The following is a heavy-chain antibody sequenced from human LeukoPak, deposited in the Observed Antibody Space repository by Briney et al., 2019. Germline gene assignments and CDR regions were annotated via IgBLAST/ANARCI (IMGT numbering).Heavy chain of an antibody. CDR1: GGSFSGYY. J-gene: IGHJ4*02. D-gene: IGHD3-22*01. Sequence: KTSETLSLTCAVYGGSFSGYYWSGIRQPPGKGLEWMGEINHSGSTHYNPSLKSRVTTSVHTSKNQFYLKLSSVTAADTAVYYCARGLVYYYDSSGTFDYWGQGTLVTVSS. V-gene: IGHV4-34*01. CDR3: ARGLVYYYDSSGTFDY. CDR2: INHSGST.